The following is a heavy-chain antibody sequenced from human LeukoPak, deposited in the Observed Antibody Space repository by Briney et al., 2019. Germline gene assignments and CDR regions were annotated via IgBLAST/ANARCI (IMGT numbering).Heavy chain of an antibody. J-gene: IGHJ4*02. CDR3: AKGFSIVVVPASMSY. Sequence: GGSLRLSCAASGFTFSNYAMTWVRQAPGKGLEWVSGISGSGGRTYYADSVKGRSTISRDNSKNTLYLQMNSLRAEDTAVYYCAKGFSIVVVPASMSYWGQGTLVTVSS. CDR1: GFTFSNYA. V-gene: IGHV3-23*01. CDR2: ISGSGGRT. D-gene: IGHD2-2*01.